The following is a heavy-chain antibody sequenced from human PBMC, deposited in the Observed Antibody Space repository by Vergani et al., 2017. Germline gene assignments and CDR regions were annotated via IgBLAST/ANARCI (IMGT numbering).Heavy chain of an antibody. V-gene: IGHV4-34*01. CDR1: GGSFSGYY. CDR3: ARGSAITMVRGVIFWFDP. Sequence: QVQLQQWGAGLLKPSETLSLTCAVYGGSFSGYYWSWIRQPPGKGLEWIGEINHSGSTNYNPSLKSRVTISVDPSKNQFSLKLSSVTAADTAVYYCARGSAITMVRGVIFWFDPWGQGTLVTVSS. D-gene: IGHD3-10*01. J-gene: IGHJ5*02. CDR2: INHSGST.